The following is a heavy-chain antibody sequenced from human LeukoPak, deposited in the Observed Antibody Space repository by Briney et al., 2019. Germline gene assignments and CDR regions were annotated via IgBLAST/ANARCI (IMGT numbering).Heavy chain of an antibody. CDR1: GGSISSSSYY. D-gene: IGHD3-22*01. Sequence: SETLSLTCTVSGGSISSSSYYWGWIRQPPGKGLEWIGSIYYSGSTYYNPSLKSRVTICVDTSKNQFSLKLSSVTAADTAVYYCARAGGYYEDAFDIWGQGTMVTVSS. CDR2: IYYSGST. CDR3: ARAGGYYEDAFDI. V-gene: IGHV4-39*01. J-gene: IGHJ3*02.